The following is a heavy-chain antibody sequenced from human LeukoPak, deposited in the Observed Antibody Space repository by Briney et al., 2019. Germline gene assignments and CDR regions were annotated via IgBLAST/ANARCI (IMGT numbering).Heavy chain of an antibody. CDR1: GFTFSMHS. V-gene: IGHV3-48*04. Sequence: GGSLRLSCAASGFTFSMHSMNWVRQAPGKGLEWLSFISSTSTIYYADSVKGRFTISRDNAKNSLYLQMNSLRAEDTAVYYCARDQYRFFDYWGQRTLVTVSS. CDR2: ISSTSTI. D-gene: IGHD2-2*02. CDR3: ARDQYRFFDY. J-gene: IGHJ4*02.